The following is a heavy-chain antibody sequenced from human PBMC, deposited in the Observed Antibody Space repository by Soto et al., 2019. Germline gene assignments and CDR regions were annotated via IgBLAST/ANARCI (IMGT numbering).Heavy chain of an antibody. CDR2: IYYSGST. V-gene: IGHV4-39*01. CDR3: ARVSRFGSPDYYMDV. Sequence: PSETLSLTCTVSGCSISSSSYYWGWIRQPPGKGLEWIGSIYYSGSTYYNPSLKSRVTISVDTSKNQFSLKLSSVTAADTAVYYCARVSRFGSPDYYMDVWGKGTTVTVSS. J-gene: IGHJ6*03. D-gene: IGHD3-10*01. CDR1: GCSISSSSYY.